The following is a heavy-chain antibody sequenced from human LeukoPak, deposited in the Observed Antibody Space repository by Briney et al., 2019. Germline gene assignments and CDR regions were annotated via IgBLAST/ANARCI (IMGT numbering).Heavy chain of an antibody. CDR1: GFTVSSNY. D-gene: IGHD6-13*01. V-gene: IGHV3-53*04. CDR3: ARDIAAAGTYYYGMDV. J-gene: IGHJ6*02. Sequence: TGGSLRLSCAASGFTVSSNYMSWVRQAPGKGLEWVSVIYSGGSTYYADSVKGRFTISRHNSKNTLYLQMNSLRAEDTAVYYCARDIAAAGTYYYGMDVWGQGTTVTVSS. CDR2: IYSGGST.